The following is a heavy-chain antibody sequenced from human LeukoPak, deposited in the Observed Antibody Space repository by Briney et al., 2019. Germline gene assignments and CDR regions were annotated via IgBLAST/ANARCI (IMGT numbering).Heavy chain of an antibody. Sequence: GASVKVSCKASGYTFTSYYMHWVRQAPGQRLEWMGIINPSGGTTNYAQNFQGRVTMTRDTSASTVYMELSSLRSEDTAIYYCAIIRDGYNDAYDIWGQGTVVTVPS. CDR1: GYTFTSYY. CDR2: INPSGGTT. J-gene: IGHJ3*02. D-gene: IGHD5-24*01. V-gene: IGHV1-46*01. CDR3: AIIRDGYNDAYDI.